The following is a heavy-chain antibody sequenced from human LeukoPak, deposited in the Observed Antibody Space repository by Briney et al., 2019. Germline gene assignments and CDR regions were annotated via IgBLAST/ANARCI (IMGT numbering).Heavy chain of an antibody. V-gene: IGHV4-34*01. CDR3: AREGSSVRVAEAFDC. D-gene: IGHD2-21*01. Sequence: SETLSLTCAVYGGSFSGYYWSWIRQPPGKGLEWIGEITHSGSTNYNPSLKSRVTISVDTSKNQFSLKLSSVTAADTAVYYSAREGSSVRVAEAFDCWGQGTLVTVSS. J-gene: IGHJ4*02. CDR2: ITHSGST. CDR1: GGSFSGYY.